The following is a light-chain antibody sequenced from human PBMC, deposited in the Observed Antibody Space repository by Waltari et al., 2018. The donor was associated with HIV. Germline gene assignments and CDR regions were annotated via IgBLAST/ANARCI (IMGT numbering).Light chain of an antibody. J-gene: IGKJ4*01. Sequence: DIQMTQSPSTLSASVGDRVTITCRASQTSNSWLAWYQQKPGKAPNLLIYKASTLESGVPSRFSGSGSGTDFTLTISSLQPDDSATYYCQQYNNYPLTFGGGTKVEIK. CDR2: KAS. CDR1: QTSNSW. V-gene: IGKV1-5*03. CDR3: QQYNNYPLT.